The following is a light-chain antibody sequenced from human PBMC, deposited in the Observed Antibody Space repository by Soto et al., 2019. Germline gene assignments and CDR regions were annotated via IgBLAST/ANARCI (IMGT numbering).Light chain of an antibody. Sequence: DIEVTTSTASLAVSMGERATINCRSSQSVLNNSNRKNFLAWYQQKPGQPPKLFFYWASTREISVPARFSGSGSGADFTLTISGLQAEAVGVYYCQQYYSLPHTFGPGTKVDIK. CDR1: QSVLNNSNRKNF. CDR2: WAS. V-gene: IGKV4-1*01. J-gene: IGKJ2*01. CDR3: QQYYSLPHT.